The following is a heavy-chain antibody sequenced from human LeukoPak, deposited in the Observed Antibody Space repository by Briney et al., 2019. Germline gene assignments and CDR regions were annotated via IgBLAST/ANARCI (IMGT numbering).Heavy chain of an antibody. CDR1: GGSIAGYY. CDR2: MYYNGKK. D-gene: IGHD5-12*01. Sequence: PERLSLTCTVSGGSIAGYYWAWIRQLPGEGLEWIGYMYYNGKKNYHTSLRSRVTLPVDPSKKQFSVKLTSVTAAPRAVYYCGRVNLLRLFQAWYYYYMVVSGGGATVSTSS. J-gene: IGHJ6*03. CDR3: GRVNLLRLFQAWYYYYMVV. V-gene: IGHV4-59*01.